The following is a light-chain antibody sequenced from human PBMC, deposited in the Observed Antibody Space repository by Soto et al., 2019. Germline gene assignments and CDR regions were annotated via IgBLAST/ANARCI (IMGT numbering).Light chain of an antibody. V-gene: IGKV1-5*01. CDR3: QQYNSYSL. Sequence: DIQMTQSPSTLSASVGDRVTITCRASQSISSWLAWYQQKPGKAPKLLIYDASSLESGVPSRFSGSGSGTEFTLTISGLQPDDFATYYCQQYNSYSLFGGGTEVEIK. CDR2: DAS. CDR1: QSISSW. J-gene: IGKJ4*01.